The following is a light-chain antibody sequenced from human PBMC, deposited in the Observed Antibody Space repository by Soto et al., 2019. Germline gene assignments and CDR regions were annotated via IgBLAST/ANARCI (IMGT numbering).Light chain of an antibody. CDR1: QSISSY. J-gene: IGKJ1*01. CDR3: QQSYSTPPVT. V-gene: IGKV1-39*01. Sequence: DIQMTQSPSSLSESVGDRVTITCRASQSISSYLNWYQQKPEKAPKLLIYAASSLQSGVPSRFSGSGSGTDFTLTISSLQPEDFATYYCQQSYSTPPVTFGQGTKVEIK. CDR2: AAS.